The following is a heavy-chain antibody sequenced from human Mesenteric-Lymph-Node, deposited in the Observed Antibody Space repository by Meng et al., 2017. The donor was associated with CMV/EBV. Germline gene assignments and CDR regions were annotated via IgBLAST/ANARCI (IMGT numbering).Heavy chain of an antibody. Sequence: TFNSQYMHWVRQAPGQGLEWMGWMNPNSGNTGYAQNFQGRVSMTRNTSISTAYMELSSLRSEDTAVYYCARVGFGYYDILTGYYSGYWGQGTLVTVSS. V-gene: IGHV1-8*01. J-gene: IGHJ4*02. D-gene: IGHD3-9*01. CDR3: ARVGFGYYDILTGYYSGY. CDR2: MNPNSGNT. CDR1: TFNSQY.